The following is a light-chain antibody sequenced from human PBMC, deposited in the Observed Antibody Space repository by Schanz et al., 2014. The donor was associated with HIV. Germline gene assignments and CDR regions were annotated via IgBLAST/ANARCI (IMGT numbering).Light chain of an antibody. CDR3: QQYAYSPWT. Sequence: EIVMTQSPATLSVSPGERATLSCRASQSVSSNLAWYQQKPGQAPRLLIYGASNRATGIPDRFSGSGSGTDFTLTISRLEPEDFAVYYCQQYAYSPWTFGQGTKVEIK. V-gene: IGKV3D-15*01. J-gene: IGKJ1*01. CDR1: QSVSSN. CDR2: GAS.